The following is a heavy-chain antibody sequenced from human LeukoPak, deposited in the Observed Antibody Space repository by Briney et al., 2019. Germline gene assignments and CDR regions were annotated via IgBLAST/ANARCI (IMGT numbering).Heavy chain of an antibody. J-gene: IGHJ4*02. Sequence: SETLSLTCTVYGGSISSYYWSWIRQPPGKGLEWIGYIYYSGSTNYNPSLKSRVTISVDTSKNQFSLKLSSVTAADTAVYYCASLQLKGDYFDYWGQGTLVTVSS. D-gene: IGHD5-18*01. V-gene: IGHV4-59*01. CDR1: GGSISSYY. CDR3: ASLQLKGDYFDY. CDR2: IYYSGST.